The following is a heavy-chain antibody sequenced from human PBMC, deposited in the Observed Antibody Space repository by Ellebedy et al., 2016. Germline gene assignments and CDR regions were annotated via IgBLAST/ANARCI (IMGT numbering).Heavy chain of an antibody. D-gene: IGHD3-3*01. J-gene: IGHJ5*02. CDR1: GFSLRSSEVG. Sequence: SGPTLVKPPQTLTLTCTFSGFSLRSSEVGVAWIRQPPGKALEWLTFIYGDDNKRYSPSLRSRLTVTKDTSRNRVFLTVTNMDPMDTATYFCARVSRSYDSRIDYNLRFDTWGPGTLVTVSS. V-gene: IGHV2-5*02. CDR2: IYGDDNK. CDR3: ARVSRSYDSRIDYNLRFDT.